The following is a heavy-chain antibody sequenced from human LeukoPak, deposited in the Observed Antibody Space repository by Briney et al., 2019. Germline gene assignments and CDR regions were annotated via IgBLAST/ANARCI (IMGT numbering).Heavy chain of an antibody. V-gene: IGHV4-30-2*01. CDR1: GGSISSGGYY. CDR2: IYHSGST. Sequence: PSETLSLTCTVSGGSISSGGYYWSWIRQPPGKGLEWIGYIYHSGSTYYNPSLKSRVTISVDRSKNQFSLRLSSVTAADTAVYYCAKAGGWRSDGDSWGQGTLVAVSS. J-gene: IGHJ4*02. D-gene: IGHD6-19*01. CDR3: AKAGGWRSDGDS.